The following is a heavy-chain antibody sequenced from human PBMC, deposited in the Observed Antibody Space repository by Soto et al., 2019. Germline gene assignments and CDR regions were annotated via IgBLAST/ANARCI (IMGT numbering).Heavy chain of an antibody. D-gene: IGHD5-18*01. CDR2: INHSGST. CDR1: GGSLSGVY. Sequence: SETLSLTCVVYGGSLSGVYWTWIRQPPGKGLEWIGEINHSGSTNYSPSLESRVTISLDTSNNQFSLKLSSVTAADTAVYYCARGPGYSYGYSVYYYYYGMDVWGQGTMVTVSS. V-gene: IGHV4-34*01. J-gene: IGHJ6*02. CDR3: ARGPGYSYGYSVYYYYYGMDV.